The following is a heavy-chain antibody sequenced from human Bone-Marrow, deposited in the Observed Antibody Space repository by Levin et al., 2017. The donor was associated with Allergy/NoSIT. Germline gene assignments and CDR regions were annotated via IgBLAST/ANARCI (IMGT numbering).Heavy chain of an antibody. CDR1: GFNFDDYA. D-gene: IGHD1-7*01. CDR2: VSWNSDTI. J-gene: IGHJ4*02. CDR3: AKGDAIGTTRGVYYFDS. V-gene: IGHV3-9*01. Sequence: GGSLRLSCAASGFNFDDYAMHWVRQRPGKGLEWVSGVSWNSDTIAYADSVKGRSTISRDNAETSLSLQMNRLRPEDTAVYYGAKGDAIGTTRGVYYFDSWGQGTLVTVSS.